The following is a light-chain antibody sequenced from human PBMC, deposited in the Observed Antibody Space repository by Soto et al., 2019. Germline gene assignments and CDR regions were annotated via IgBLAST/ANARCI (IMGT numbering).Light chain of an antibody. CDR3: QQYGSSHS. V-gene: IGKV3-20*01. J-gene: IGKJ1*01. Sequence: EIVLTQSPGTLSLSPGERATLSCRASQSVSSSYLAWYQQKPGQAPRLLLYGASSRATGIQDRFSGSGSGTDFTRTISRLEPEDFAVYYWQQYGSSHSFGQGTKVEIK. CDR2: GAS. CDR1: QSVSSSY.